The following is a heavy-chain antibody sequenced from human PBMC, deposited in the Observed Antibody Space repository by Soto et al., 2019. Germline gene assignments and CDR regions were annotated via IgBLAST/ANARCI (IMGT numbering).Heavy chain of an antibody. J-gene: IGHJ4*02. CDR3: AKDRTVDTAYFDY. CDR1: GFTFSSYA. V-gene: IGHV3-23*01. Sequence: PGGALRPPPGASGFTFSSYALGVGRPAPGKGLEWVSAISGSGGSTYYADSVKGRFTISRDNSKNTLYLQMNSLRAEDTAVYYCAKDRTVDTAYFDYWGQGTLVTVSS. D-gene: IGHD5-18*01. CDR2: ISGSGGST.